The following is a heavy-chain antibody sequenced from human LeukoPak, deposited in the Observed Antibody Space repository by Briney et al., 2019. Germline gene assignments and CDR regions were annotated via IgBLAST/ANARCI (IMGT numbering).Heavy chain of an antibody. D-gene: IGHD2-2*01. Sequence: PGGSLRLSCAASGFTLSTYAIHWVRQAPGKGLEWVAVISFDVSNKYYADSVKGRFTISRDNSKNTLYLQMNSLRAEDTAVYYCARGYCSSIECYIDNWGQGTLVTVSS. CDR1: GFTLSTYA. CDR3: ARGYCSSIECYIDN. V-gene: IGHV3-30*01. CDR2: ISFDVSNK. J-gene: IGHJ4*02.